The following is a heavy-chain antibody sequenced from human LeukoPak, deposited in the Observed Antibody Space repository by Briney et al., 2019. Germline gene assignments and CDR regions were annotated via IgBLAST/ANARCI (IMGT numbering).Heavy chain of an antibody. V-gene: IGHV3-11*06. Sequence: KPGGSLRLSCAASGFTFSDYYMSWMRQAPGKGLEWLSHISSSSSFTHYADSVEGRFTISRDNAKNSLYLQMNSLRAEDTALYYCARDLFSGYDPRTFDLWGQGTLVTVSS. J-gene: IGHJ4*02. CDR1: GFTFSDYY. D-gene: IGHD5-12*01. CDR2: ISSSSSFT. CDR3: ARDLFSGYDPRTFDL.